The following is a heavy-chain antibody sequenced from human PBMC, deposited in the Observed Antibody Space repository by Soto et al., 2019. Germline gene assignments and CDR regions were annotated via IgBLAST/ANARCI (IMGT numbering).Heavy chain of an antibody. CDR3: ARIYDPRCPPYATDV. D-gene: IGHD3-16*01. J-gene: IGHJ6*02. CDR2: ISAYNGNT. CDR1: GYTFTSYG. V-gene: IGHV1-18*01. Sequence: ASVKVSCKASGYTFTSYGISWVRQAPGQGLEWMGWISAYNGNTNYAQKLQGRVTMTTDTSTSTAYMELRSLRSDDTAVYYCARIYDPRCPPYATDVCGQATTVTVSS.